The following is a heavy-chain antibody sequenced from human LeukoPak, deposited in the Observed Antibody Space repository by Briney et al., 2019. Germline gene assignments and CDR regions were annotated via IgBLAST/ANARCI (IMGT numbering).Heavy chain of an antibody. J-gene: IGHJ4*02. CDR3: ARDTSGYRISTGFDY. V-gene: IGHV3-11*04. CDR2: ISSSCSTI. Sequence: PGGSLRLSCAASGFTFSDYYMSWIRQAPGKGLEWVSYISSSCSTIYYADSVKGRFTISRDNAKNSLYLQMNSLRAADKAVYYCARDTSGYRISTGFDYWREASLVTDSS. D-gene: IGHD5-24*01. CDR1: GFTFSDYY.